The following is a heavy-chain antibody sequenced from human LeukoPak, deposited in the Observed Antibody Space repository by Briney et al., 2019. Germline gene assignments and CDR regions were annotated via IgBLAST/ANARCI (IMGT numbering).Heavy chain of an antibody. V-gene: IGHV4-39*01. D-gene: IGHD4-17*01. J-gene: IGHJ4*02. CDR3: ARGATVTTKSSEFDY. Sequence: SETLSLTCTVSGGSISSYYWGWIRQPPGKGLEWIGSIYYSGSTYYNPSLKSRVTISVDTSKNQFSLKLSSVTAADTAVYYCARGATVTTKSSEFDYWGQGTLVTVSS. CDR2: IYYSGST. CDR1: GGSISSYY.